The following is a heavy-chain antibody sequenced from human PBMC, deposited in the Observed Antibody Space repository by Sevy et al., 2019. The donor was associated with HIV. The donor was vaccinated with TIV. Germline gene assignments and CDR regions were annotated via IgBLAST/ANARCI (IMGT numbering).Heavy chain of an antibody. V-gene: IGHV4-59*01. J-gene: IGHJ3*02. CDR3: ARDGGVHDAFDI. D-gene: IGHD3-16*01. CDR2: IYYSGST. Sequence: SETLSLTCTVSGGPISSYYWSWIRQPPGKGLEWIGYIYYSGSTNYNPSLKSRVTISVDTSKNQFSLKLSSVTAADTAVYYCARDGGVHDAFDIWGQGTMVTVSS. CDR1: GGPISSYY.